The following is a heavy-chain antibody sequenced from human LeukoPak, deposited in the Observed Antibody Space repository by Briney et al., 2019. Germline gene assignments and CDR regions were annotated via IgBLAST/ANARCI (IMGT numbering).Heavy chain of an antibody. CDR3: ARDSGSSSWYLGRNWFDP. Sequence: GGSLRLSCAASGFTFSSYSMNWVRQAPGKGREGVSSISSSSSYIYYADSVKGRFTISRDNAKNSLYLQMNSLRAEDTAVYYCARDSGSSSWYLGRNWFDPWGQGTLVTVSS. D-gene: IGHD6-13*01. CDR2: ISSSSSYI. CDR1: GFTFSSYS. V-gene: IGHV3-21*01. J-gene: IGHJ5*02.